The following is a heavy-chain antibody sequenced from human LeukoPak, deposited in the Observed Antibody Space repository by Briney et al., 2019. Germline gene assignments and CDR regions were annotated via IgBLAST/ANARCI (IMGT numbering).Heavy chain of an antibody. CDR3: ARGEGGSYYYYMDV. V-gene: IGHV3-20*04. CDR1: GFTFDDYS. Sequence: GGSLRLSCAASGFTFDDYSMSWIRQAPGKGQEWVSGINWNGGSTGYADSVKGRVTISRDNAKNSLYLQMNSLRAEDTALYYCARGEGGSYYYYMDVWGKGTTVTVSS. CDR2: INWNGGST. J-gene: IGHJ6*03. D-gene: IGHD1-26*01.